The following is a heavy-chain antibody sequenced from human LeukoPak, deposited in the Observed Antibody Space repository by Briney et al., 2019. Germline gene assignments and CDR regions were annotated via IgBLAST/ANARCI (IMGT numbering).Heavy chain of an antibody. J-gene: IGHJ4*02. V-gene: IGHV3-30-3*01. CDR1: GFTFSSYA. Sequence: PGGSVRLSCAVSGFTFSSYAMHWVRQAPGKGLEWVAVISYDGGNKYYADSVKGRFTISRDNSKNTLYLQMNSLRAEDTAVYYCAREESQAYGDYVGCFDYWGQGTLVTVSS. CDR2: ISYDGGNK. D-gene: IGHD4-17*01. CDR3: AREESQAYGDYVGCFDY.